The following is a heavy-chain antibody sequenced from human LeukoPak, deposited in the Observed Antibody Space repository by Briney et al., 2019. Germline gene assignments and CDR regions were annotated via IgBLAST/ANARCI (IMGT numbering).Heavy chain of an antibody. Sequence: PGGSLRLSCVASGFTFSSYAMNWVRQAPGKGLEWVSVISGGGGSTYYADSVKGRFTISRDNSKNTLFLQMNSLRAEDTAVYYCAKGGYCSSTSCYVGWFDPWGQGTLVTVSS. CDR1: GFTFSSYA. V-gene: IGHV3-23*01. J-gene: IGHJ5*02. CDR3: AKGGYCSSTSCYVGWFDP. CDR2: ISGGGGST. D-gene: IGHD2-2*01.